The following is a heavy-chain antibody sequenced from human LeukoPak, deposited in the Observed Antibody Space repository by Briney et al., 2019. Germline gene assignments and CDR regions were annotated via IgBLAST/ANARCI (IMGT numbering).Heavy chain of an antibody. D-gene: IGHD3-10*01. J-gene: IGHJ4*02. V-gene: IGHV1-2*02. Sequence: ASVKVSCKASGYTFRVYYIHWMRQVPGQGLEWLGWINPASGDTEYGQKFQGRVSMTRDTPIATAYMELTGLAPGDTAVYYCARDRGPSYDSGIYFQYYFHFWGQGTLVTVSS. CDR2: INPASGDT. CDR3: ARDRGPSYDSGIYFQYYFHF. CDR1: GYTFRVYY.